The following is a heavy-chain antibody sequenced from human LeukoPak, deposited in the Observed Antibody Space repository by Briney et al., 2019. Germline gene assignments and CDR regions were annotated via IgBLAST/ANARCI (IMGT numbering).Heavy chain of an antibody. J-gene: IGHJ5*02. CDR2: IYYSGST. CDR3: ARVGNWNDGWFDP. V-gene: IGHV4-59*01. CDR1: GGSISSYY. Sequence: SETLSLTCTVSGGSISSYYWSWIRQPPGKGLEWIGYIYYSGSTNYNPSLKSRVTISVDTSKNQFSLKLSSVTAADTAVYYCARVGNWNDGWFDPWGRGTLVTVSS. D-gene: IGHD1-20*01.